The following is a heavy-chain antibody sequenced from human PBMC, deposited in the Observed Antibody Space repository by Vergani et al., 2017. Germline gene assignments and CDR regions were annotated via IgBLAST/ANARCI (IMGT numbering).Heavy chain of an antibody. Sequence: QVQLVESGGGAVQPGRSLRLSCAASGFTFSSYGMHWVRQSPGKGLEWLAVISFDGSNKQYADSVKGRFTISRDNSKSTMYLQMNSLRDEDTGVYYCARDLRLLYNRFDPWGQGTLVTVSS. CDR3: ARDLRLLYNRFDP. D-gene: IGHD1-14*01. V-gene: IGHV3-30*03. CDR2: ISFDGSNK. J-gene: IGHJ5*02. CDR1: GFTFSSYG.